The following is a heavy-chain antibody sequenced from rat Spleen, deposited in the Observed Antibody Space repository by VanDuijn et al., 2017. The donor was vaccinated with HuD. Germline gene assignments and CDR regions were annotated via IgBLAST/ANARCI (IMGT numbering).Heavy chain of an antibody. Sequence: EVQLVESDGGLVQPGRSLKLSCAASGFTFSDYYMAWVRQDPTKGLEWVATITFDGSGTYYRDSVKGRFTISRDNAKSTLYLQMDSLRSEDTATYYCARRTYYDCWGQGVMVTVSS. CDR1: GFTFSDYY. CDR3: ARRTYYDC. CDR2: ITFDGSGT. V-gene: IGHV5-29*01. J-gene: IGHJ2*01.